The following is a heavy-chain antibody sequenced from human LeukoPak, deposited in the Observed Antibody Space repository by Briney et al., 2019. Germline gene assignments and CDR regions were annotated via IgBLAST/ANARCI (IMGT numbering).Heavy chain of an antibody. CDR1: GYTFTSYG. D-gene: IGHD3-9*01. Sequence: ASVRVSCKASGYTFTSYGISWVRQAPGQGLEWMGWISAYNGNTNYAQKLQGRVTMTTDTSTSTAYMELRSLRSDDTAVYYCARANVLRYFPDYWGQGTLVTVSS. CDR3: ARANVLRYFPDY. V-gene: IGHV1-18*01. J-gene: IGHJ4*02. CDR2: ISAYNGNT.